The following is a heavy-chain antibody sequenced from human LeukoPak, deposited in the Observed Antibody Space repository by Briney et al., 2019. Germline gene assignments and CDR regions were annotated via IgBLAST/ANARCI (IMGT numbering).Heavy chain of an antibody. J-gene: IGHJ3*02. CDR3: AKEDYDSSGYYYNDAFDI. V-gene: IGHV3-15*01. Sequence: GGSLRLSCAASGFTFSNAWMNWVRQAPGKGLEWVGRIKSKTDGGTTDYAAPVKGRFTISRDDSKNTLYLQMNSLRAEDTAVYYCAKEDYDSSGYYYNDAFDIWGQGTMVTVSS. CDR1: GFTFSNAW. CDR2: IKSKTDGGTT. D-gene: IGHD3-22*01.